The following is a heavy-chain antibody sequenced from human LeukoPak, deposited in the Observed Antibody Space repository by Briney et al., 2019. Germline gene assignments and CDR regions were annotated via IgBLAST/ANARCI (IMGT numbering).Heavy chain of an antibody. D-gene: IGHD3-22*01. V-gene: IGHV3-21*01. CDR2: ISSSSSYI. CDR3: VTTIIRDYYTHGLDD. CDR1: GFTFSSYS. Sequence: GGSLRLSCAASGFTFSSYSMNWVRQAPGKGLEWVSSISSSSSYIYYADSVKGRFTISRDNAKNSLYLQMNSLRAEDTAVYYCVTTIIRDYYTHGLDDWGQGTLVTVSS. J-gene: IGHJ4*02.